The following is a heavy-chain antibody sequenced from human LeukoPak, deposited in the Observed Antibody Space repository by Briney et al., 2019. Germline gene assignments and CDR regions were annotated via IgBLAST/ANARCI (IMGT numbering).Heavy chain of an antibody. V-gene: IGHV3-48*04. CDR2: ISFSSTTI. Sequence: GGTLRLSCAASGFSFDTYSMNWFRQAPGKGLEWVAYISFSSTTIFYADFVKGRFTISRDNAQNSLYLQMSSLRAEDTAVYFCARVPHDYSDYVAYWGQGALVTVSS. J-gene: IGHJ4*02. CDR3: ARVPHDYSDYVAY. CDR1: GFSFDTYS. D-gene: IGHD4-11*01.